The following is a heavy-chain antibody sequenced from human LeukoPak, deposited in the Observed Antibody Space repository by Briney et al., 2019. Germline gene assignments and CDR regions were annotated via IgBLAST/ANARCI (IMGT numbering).Heavy chain of an antibody. Sequence: PSEALALTCTVSGGSISRHYWSWIRQPPGKGLEWIGYISNRGTPTYNPSLKSRVTMSVDTSKNQFSLKLSSVTAADTAVYYCARMYSSGWYYFDYWGQGTLVTVSS. CDR1: GGSISRHY. D-gene: IGHD6-19*01. V-gene: IGHV4-59*11. J-gene: IGHJ4*02. CDR3: ARMYSSGWYYFDY. CDR2: ISNRGTP.